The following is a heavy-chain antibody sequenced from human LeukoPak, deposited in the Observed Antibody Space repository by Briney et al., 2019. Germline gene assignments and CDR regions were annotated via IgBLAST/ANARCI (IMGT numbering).Heavy chain of an antibody. CDR1: GYSMSSGYY. V-gene: IGHV4-38-2*02. CDR3: ARGGAAGSYYYYMDV. CDR2: MYHTGST. Sequence: SETLSLTCTVSGYSMSSGYYWGWIRQPPERGLEWIGSMYHTGSTYYNPSLKSRVTISVDTSKNQFSLKLSSVTAADTAVYYCARGGAAGSYYYYMDVWGKGTTVTVSS. D-gene: IGHD6-13*01. J-gene: IGHJ6*03.